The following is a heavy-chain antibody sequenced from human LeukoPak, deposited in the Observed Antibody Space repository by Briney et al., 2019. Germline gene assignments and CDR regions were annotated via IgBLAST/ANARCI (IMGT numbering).Heavy chain of an antibody. CDR3: ARGGGGTIPFDY. V-gene: IGHV3-7*04. D-gene: IGHD2-15*01. J-gene: IGHJ4*02. Sequence: PGGSLRLSCAASGFIFSTYWMSWVRQAPGKGLEWVANIQQDGSVKYCLDSVKGRFTISRDNAKNSLYLQMISLKGEDTAVYYCARGGGGTIPFDYWGQGTLVTVSS. CDR1: GFIFSTYW. CDR2: IQQDGSVK.